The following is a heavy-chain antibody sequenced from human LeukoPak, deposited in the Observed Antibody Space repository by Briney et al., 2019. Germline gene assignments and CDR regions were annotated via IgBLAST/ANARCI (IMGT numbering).Heavy chain of an antibody. CDR3: TRRLMTTVNDY. Sequence: GGSLKLSCAASGFTFSGSAMHWVRQSPGRGLEWVGRIRSKANDHATAYTASVRGRFTISRDDSKNTAYLQMNSLKTEDTAVYYCTRRLMTTVNDYWGQGTLVTVSS. D-gene: IGHD4-17*01. J-gene: IGHJ4*02. CDR1: GFTFSGSA. CDR2: IRSKANDHAT. V-gene: IGHV3-73*01.